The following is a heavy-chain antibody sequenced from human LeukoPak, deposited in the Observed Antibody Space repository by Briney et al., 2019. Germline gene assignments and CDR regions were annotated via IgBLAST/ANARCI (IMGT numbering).Heavy chain of an antibody. CDR2: INPYNGNT. V-gene: IGHV1-18*01. J-gene: IGHJ5*02. D-gene: IGHD3-3*02. CDR1: GYTFTSNA. CDR3: ARERPFLEWARWFDP. Sequence: ASVNVSCKASGYTFTSNASSWVRQAPGQGREWMVGINPYNGNTYYTGNLQGRVTMITEPFTNTAYMELTSLTSDDQAVYYCARERPFLEWARWFDPWGQGTLVTVSS.